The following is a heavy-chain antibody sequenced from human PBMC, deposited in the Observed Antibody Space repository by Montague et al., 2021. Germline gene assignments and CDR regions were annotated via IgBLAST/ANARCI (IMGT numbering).Heavy chain of an antibody. V-gene: IGHV3-7*01. D-gene: IGHD4-17*01. Sequence: SLRLSCAASGFVFSSYWMTWVRRAPGKGLEWVANIKQDGCEKYYVESVRGRFTISRDNDKDSLYLQMNSLGVEDTAMYYCAKGGTTAMTPSSAWGHGTLVTVSS. J-gene: IGHJ5*01. CDR1: GFVFSSYW. CDR2: IKQDGCEK. CDR3: AKGGTTAMTPSSA.